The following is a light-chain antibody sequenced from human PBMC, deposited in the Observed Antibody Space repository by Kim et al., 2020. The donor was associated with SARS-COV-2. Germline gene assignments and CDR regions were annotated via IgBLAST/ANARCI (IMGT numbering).Light chain of an antibody. CDR2: GAT. CDR1: QSVSSSF. Sequence: SPGERATLACRASQSVSSSFLSWYQQKPDQAPRLLFDGATSRATGIPDRFSGSGSTKDFTLTISRQEHEDVAVYCCQRYSRSPLTFGGGTKVEIK. CDR3: QRYSRSPLT. J-gene: IGKJ4*01. V-gene: IGKV3-20*01.